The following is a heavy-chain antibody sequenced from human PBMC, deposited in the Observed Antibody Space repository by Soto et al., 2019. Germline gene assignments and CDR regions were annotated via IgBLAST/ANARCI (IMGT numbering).Heavy chain of an antibody. CDR1: GFTFSNYA. V-gene: IGHV3-23*01. CDR2: ISGSGGST. D-gene: IGHD3-16*02. Sequence: EVQLLESGGGLVQPGGSLRLSCAASGFTFSNYAMNWVRQAPGKGLEWVSTISGSGGSTYYADSVKGQFTISRDNSKNTLYLQMNSLRAEDTAVYYFAKDRMITFGGIIDQATFDYWGQGTLVTVSS. J-gene: IGHJ4*02. CDR3: AKDRMITFGGIIDQATFDY.